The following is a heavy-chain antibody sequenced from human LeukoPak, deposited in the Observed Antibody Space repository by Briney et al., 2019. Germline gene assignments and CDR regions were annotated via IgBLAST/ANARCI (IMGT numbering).Heavy chain of an antibody. CDR1: GFTFSGYA. Sequence: GGSLRLSCAASGFTFSGYAMSWVRQAPGQGLEWVSTISGSGGSTYYADSVKGRFTISRDNSKNTLYLQLNSLRAEDTAVYYCAKARGTDYGDYVIFDYWGQGTLVSVSS. CDR2: ISGSGGST. J-gene: IGHJ4*02. D-gene: IGHD4-17*01. CDR3: AKARGTDYGDYVIFDY. V-gene: IGHV3-23*01.